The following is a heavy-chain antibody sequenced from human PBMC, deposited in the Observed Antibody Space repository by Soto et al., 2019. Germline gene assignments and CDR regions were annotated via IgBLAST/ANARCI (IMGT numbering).Heavy chain of an antibody. CDR1: GYSFTSYY. CDR3: ARRGYDSGWSLDY. Sequence: VTLVQSGAEVREPGASVKVHCKPSGYSFTSYYINWVRQAPGQGLEWMGIINPSGGSANYAQEFQGRVTMSFDTSTSTVYMELSSLTSDDTAVYYCARRGYDSGWSLDYWGQGTLVTVSS. V-gene: IGHV1-46*01. J-gene: IGHJ4*02. D-gene: IGHD6-19*01. CDR2: INPSGGSA.